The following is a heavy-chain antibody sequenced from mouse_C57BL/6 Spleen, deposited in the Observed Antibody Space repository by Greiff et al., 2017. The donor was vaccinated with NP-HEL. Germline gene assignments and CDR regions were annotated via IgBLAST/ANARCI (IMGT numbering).Heavy chain of an antibody. Sequence: QVQLQQSGPELVKPGASVKISCKASGYAFSSSWMNWVKQRPGTGLEWIGRIYPGDGDTNYNGKFKGKATLTADKSSSTAYMQLSSLTSEDSAVYFCARSGDQRYFDVWGTGTTVTVSS. CDR3: ARSGDQRYFDV. CDR2: IYPGDGDT. D-gene: IGHD3-1*01. CDR1: GYAFSSSW. J-gene: IGHJ1*03. V-gene: IGHV1-82*01.